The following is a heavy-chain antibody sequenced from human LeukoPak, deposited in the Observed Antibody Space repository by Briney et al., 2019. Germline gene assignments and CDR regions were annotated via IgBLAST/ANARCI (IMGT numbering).Heavy chain of an antibody. CDR3: ATDRGWRTSGYYLYYYEY. CDR1: GFIFTNYF. Sequence: GGSLRLSCAASGFIFTNYFMGWVRQAPGKGLGWVASIKHDGSEKYYVDSVRGRFTISRDNTMNSLYLQMSSLRAEDTAVYYCATDRGWRTSGYYLYYYEYWGQGALVTYSS. J-gene: IGHJ4*02. V-gene: IGHV3-7*01. CDR2: IKHDGSEK. D-gene: IGHD3-3*01.